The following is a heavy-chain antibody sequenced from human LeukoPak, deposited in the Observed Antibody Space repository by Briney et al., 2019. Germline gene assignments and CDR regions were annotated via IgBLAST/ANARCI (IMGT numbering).Heavy chain of an antibody. Sequence: ASVKVSCKASGYTFTSYGISWVRQAPGQGLEWMGWISAYNGHTNYAQKLQGRVTMTTDTSTSTAYMELRSLRSDDTAVYYCARDLKKYYDSSGYYHDTFDYWGQGTLVTVSS. V-gene: IGHV1-18*01. CDR2: ISAYNGHT. J-gene: IGHJ4*02. CDR1: GYTFTSYG. D-gene: IGHD3-22*01. CDR3: ARDLKKYYDSSGYYHDTFDY.